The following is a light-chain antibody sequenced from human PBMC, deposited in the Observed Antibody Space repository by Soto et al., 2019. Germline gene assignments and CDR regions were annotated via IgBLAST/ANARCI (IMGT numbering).Light chain of an antibody. CDR2: GAS. J-gene: IGKJ3*01. CDR1: QSVSSSY. Sequence: EIVLTQSPGTLSLSPGERATLSCRASQSVSSSYLAWYQQKPGQAPRLLIYGASSRATGIPDRFSGSGSGKDFTLTISRLEPEDFAEYYCQQYDSSPPGFTFGPETKVDIK. V-gene: IGKV3-20*01. CDR3: QQYDSSPPGFT.